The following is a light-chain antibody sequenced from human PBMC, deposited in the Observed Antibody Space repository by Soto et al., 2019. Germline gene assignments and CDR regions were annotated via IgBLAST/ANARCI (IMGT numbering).Light chain of an antibody. CDR3: SSYTSSSTYV. V-gene: IGLV2-14*01. Sequence: QSALTQPASVSGSPGQSITISCTGTSSDVGGYNYVSWYQQHPGKAPKLMIYHVSNRPSGVSNRFSGSKSGNTASLTISGLQAEDEADYYCSSYTSSSTYVFGTGTKLTV. J-gene: IGLJ1*01. CDR1: SSDVGGYNY. CDR2: HVS.